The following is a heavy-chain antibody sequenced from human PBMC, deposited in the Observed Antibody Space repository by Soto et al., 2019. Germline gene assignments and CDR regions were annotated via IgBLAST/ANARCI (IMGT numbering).Heavy chain of an antibody. CDR2: ISSSTSTI. Sequence: EVQLVESGGGLVQPGGSLRLSCAASGFTFSSYSMNWVRQAPGKGLEWVSYISSSTSTIYYADSVKGRFTISRDNAKKSLYLQMNSLRDEDTAVYYCARGNDDFWSGYYRGEIDYWGQGTRVTVSS. D-gene: IGHD3-3*01. J-gene: IGHJ4*02. V-gene: IGHV3-48*02. CDR3: ARGNDDFWSGYYRGEIDY. CDR1: GFTFSSYS.